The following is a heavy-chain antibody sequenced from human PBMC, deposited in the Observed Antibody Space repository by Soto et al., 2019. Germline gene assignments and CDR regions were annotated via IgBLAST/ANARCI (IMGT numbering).Heavy chain of an antibody. D-gene: IGHD3-10*02. V-gene: IGHV4-34*01. CDR1: GGSFSGYY. J-gene: IGHJ6*02. Sequence: SETLSLTCAVYGGSFSGYYWSWIRQPPGKGLEWIGEINHSGSTNYNPSLKSRVTISVDTSKNQFSLKLSSVTAADTAVYYCARGSVRDYAMDVWGQGTTVTVSS. CDR3: ARGSVRDYAMDV. CDR2: INHSGST.